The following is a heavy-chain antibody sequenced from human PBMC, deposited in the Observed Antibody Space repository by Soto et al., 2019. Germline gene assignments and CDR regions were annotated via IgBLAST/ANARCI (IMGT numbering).Heavy chain of an antibody. CDR3: ARAHAPTLPFDY. Sequence: SETLSLTCTVSGGSIRNVYCSWSRQAPGKGLGWIGFIFHSGNAKYNPSLKSRVTISVDTSKNQFSLSLDSVTAADTAVYFCARAHAPTLPFDYWGQGTLVNVSS. CDR2: IFHSGNA. J-gene: IGHJ4*01. CDR1: GGSIRNVY. D-gene: IGHD2-15*01. V-gene: IGHV4-59*01.